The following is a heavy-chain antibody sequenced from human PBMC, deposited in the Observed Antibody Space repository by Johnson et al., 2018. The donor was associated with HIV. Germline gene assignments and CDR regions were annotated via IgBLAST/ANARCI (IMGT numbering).Heavy chain of an antibody. D-gene: IGHD2-15*01. CDR2: YDGNNK. J-gene: IGHJ3*02. V-gene: IGHV3-33*05. CDR3: ARDGEYCSGGSCSDAFDI. Sequence: YDGNNKQYVDSVKGRSTISRDTSKNTLYLQMNSLRAEDTALYYCARDGEYCSGGSCSDAFDIWGQGTMVTVSS.